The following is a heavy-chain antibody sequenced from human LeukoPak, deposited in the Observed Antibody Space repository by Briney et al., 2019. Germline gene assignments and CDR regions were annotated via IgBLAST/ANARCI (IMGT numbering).Heavy chain of an antibody. CDR1: GFTFSSYA. V-gene: IGHV3-30*14. CDR2: ISYDGSNK. J-gene: IGHJ3*02. Sequence: PGRSLRLSCAASGFTFSSYAMHWVRQAPGKGLEWVAVISYDGSNKYYADSVKGRFTISRDNSKNTLYLQMNSLRAEDTAVYYCARDPGGDFDAFDIWGQGTMVTVSS. CDR3: ARDPGGDFDAFDI. D-gene: IGHD2-21*02.